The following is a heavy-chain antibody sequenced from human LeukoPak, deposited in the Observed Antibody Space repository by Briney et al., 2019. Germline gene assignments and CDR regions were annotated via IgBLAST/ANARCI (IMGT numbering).Heavy chain of an antibody. CDR1: GFTFSNYG. CDR3: AKEGTGAYYYMDV. D-gene: IGHD7-27*01. J-gene: IGHJ6*03. Sequence: GGSLRLSCAESGFTFSNYGIHWVRQAPDKGLEWVSFIRYDGNNKFYADSVKGRFTISRDNSKKTLYLQMNSLRVEDTAVYYCAKEGTGAYYYMDVWGKGTTVTISS. CDR2: IRYDGNNK. V-gene: IGHV3-30*02.